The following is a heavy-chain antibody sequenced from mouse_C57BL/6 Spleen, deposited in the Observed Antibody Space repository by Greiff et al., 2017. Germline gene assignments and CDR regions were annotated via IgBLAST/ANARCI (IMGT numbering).Heavy chain of an antibody. D-gene: IGHD2-1*01. Sequence: EVQLQQSGAELVKPGASVKLSCTASGFNIKDYYMHWVKQRTEQGLEWIGGIDPEDGETKYARKFQGKATITADTSSNTAYLQLSSLTSEDTAVDYCARSGYGNNFDYWGQGTTLTVSS. J-gene: IGHJ2*01. CDR2: IDPEDGET. V-gene: IGHV14-2*01. CDR3: ARSGYGNNFDY. CDR1: GFNIKDYY.